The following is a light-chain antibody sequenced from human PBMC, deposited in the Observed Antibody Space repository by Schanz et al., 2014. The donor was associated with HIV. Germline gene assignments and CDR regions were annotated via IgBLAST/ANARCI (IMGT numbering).Light chain of an antibody. J-gene: IGKJ2*01. CDR2: AAS. CDR1: QTVSSSS. CDR3: QQYGRSPYT. Sequence: EIVLTQSPDTLSLSPGERATLSCRASQTVSSSSLAWYQQKPGQSPRLLIYAASTRATGIPDRFSGSGSGTDFSLTISRLEPEDFAVYYCQQYGRSPYTFGQGTKVEIK. V-gene: IGKV3-20*01.